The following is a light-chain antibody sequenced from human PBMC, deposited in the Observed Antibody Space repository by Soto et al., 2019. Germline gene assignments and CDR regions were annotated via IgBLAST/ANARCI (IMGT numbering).Light chain of an antibody. CDR2: DVI. CDR1: TSDVGVYNF. J-gene: IGLJ1*01. Sequence: QSVLTQPRSVSGSPGQSVTISCTGTTSDVGVYNFVSWYQQHPGNAPKLMIYDVIKRPSGILNLFSGSKSGNTASLTISGLQAEDEADYYCCSYAGTYTYVFGTGTKVTVL. CDR3: CSYAGTYTYV. V-gene: IGLV2-11*01.